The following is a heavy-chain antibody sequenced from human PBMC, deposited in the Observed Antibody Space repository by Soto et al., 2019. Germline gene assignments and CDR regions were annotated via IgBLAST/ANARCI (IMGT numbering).Heavy chain of an antibody. CDR1: GDTFTYYY. D-gene: IGHD2-21*02. J-gene: IGHJ4*02. CDR2: VNPSGGHT. CDR3: ARGGHVVVVTAALDY. V-gene: IGHV1-46*01. Sequence: QVQLMQSGAEVKKPGASVKVSCKASGDTFTYYYIHWVRQAPGQGLEWMGTVNPSGGHTTYAQHFLGRVTLTRDTSTSTLYMELTSLRSEDTAVYYCARGGHVVVVTAALDYWGQGTLVTVSS.